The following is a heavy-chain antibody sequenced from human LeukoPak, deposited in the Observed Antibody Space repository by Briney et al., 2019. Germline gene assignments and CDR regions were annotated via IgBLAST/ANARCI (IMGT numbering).Heavy chain of an antibody. V-gene: IGHV3-7*01. D-gene: IGHD5-24*01. CDR2: IKQDGSEK. CDR3: ARFIRDGYGLKY. CDR1: AFTFSSYW. J-gene: IGHJ4*02. Sequence: GGSLRLSCAASAFTFSSYWMSWVRQAPGKGLEWVANIKQDGSEKYYVDSVKGRFTISRDNAKNSLYLQMNSLRAEDTAVYFCARFIRDGYGLKYWGQGTLVTVSS.